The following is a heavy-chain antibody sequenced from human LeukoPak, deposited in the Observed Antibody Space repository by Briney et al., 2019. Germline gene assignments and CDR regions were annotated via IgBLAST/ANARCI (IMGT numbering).Heavy chain of an antibody. J-gene: IGHJ4*02. Sequence: SGPTLVNPTQTLTLTCTFSGISLSMSGVGVGWIRQSPGKALEWLAVIYWDDDKRYSPSLKSRLTITKDTSKNQVVLTMTNMDPVDTATYYCAHRRILSIFDYWGQGTLATVSS. CDR1: GISLSMSGVG. CDR3: AHRRILSIFDY. CDR2: IYWDDDK. D-gene: IGHD2-2*02. V-gene: IGHV2-5*02.